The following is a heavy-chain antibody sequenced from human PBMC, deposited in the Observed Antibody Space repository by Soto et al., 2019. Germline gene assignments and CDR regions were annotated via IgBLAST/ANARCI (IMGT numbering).Heavy chain of an antibody. V-gene: IGHV3-15*07. CDR1: GFSISSAW. CDR2: IKTKIEGETT. Sequence: QLVESGGGLVRPGGSLRLSCSASGFSISSAWMNWVRQAPGKGLEWVGRIKTKIEGETTHYAAPVNGRFTVSRDDSKNILYLQMNSLKAEDTELYYCTTGSVEVVWGQGTTVTVTS. D-gene: IGHD2-15*01. J-gene: IGHJ6*02. CDR3: TTGSVEVV.